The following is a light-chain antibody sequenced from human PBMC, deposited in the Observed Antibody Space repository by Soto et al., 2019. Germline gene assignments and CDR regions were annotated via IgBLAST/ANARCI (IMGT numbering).Light chain of an antibody. CDR2: EVS. J-gene: IGKJ2*01. CDR3: MQNIQIPYT. CDR1: QSLVHSNGRTY. Sequence: EIVMTQTPLSLSVTPGQPASISCKSSQSLVHSNGRTYFYWYLQRPGQPPHLLIYEVSNLFSGVPDRFSGSGSGTDFTLTISRVEAEDVGVYYCMQNIQIPYTFGQGTKLEIK. V-gene: IGKV2D-29*01.